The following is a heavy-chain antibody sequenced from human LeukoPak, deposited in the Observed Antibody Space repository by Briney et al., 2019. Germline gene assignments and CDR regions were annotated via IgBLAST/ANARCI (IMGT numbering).Heavy chain of an antibody. D-gene: IGHD3-9*01. CDR3: AKGYDTDPLGWFDP. Sequence: GGSLRLSCAASGFTFDDYAMHWVRQAPGKGLEWVSGISWNSGSIGYADSVKGRFTISRDNAKNSLYLQMNSLRAEDTALYYCAKGYDTDPLGWFDPWGQGTLVTVSS. CDR2: ISWNSGSI. J-gene: IGHJ5*02. V-gene: IGHV3-9*01. CDR1: GFTFDDYA.